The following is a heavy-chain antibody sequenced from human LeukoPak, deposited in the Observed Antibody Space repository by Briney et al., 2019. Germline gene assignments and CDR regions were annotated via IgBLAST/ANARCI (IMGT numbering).Heavy chain of an antibody. CDR3: AREGGDGDYLNVFDY. J-gene: IGHJ4*02. CDR2: IYYSGST. Sequence: SETLSLTCTVSGGSISSSSYYWGWIRQPPGKGLEWIGSIYYSGSTYYNPSLKSRVTISVDTSNNQFSLKLSSVAAADTAVYYCAREGGDGDYLNVFDYWGQGTLVTVSS. V-gene: IGHV4-39*07. D-gene: IGHD4-17*01. CDR1: GGSISSSSYY.